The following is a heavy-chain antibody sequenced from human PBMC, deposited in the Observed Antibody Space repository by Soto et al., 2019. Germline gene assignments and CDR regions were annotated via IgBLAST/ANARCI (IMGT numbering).Heavy chain of an antibody. CDR1: GYSFTGYY. J-gene: IGHJ5*02. CDR2: INPKNGVT. V-gene: IGHV1-2*02. CDR3: AKEGVIAAPPMYNWFDP. Sequence: ASVKVSCKASGYSFTGYYLHWVRQAPGKGLEWMVWINPKNGVTKYGQTFQGRLTMTRNTSTITAYMALSRLPSDDTAVSYCAKEGVIAAPPMYNWFDPCPQRVLVTVS. D-gene: IGHD2-21*01.